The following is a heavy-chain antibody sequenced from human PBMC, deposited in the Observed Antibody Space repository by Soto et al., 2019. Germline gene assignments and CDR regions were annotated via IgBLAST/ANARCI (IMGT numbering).Heavy chain of an antibody. V-gene: IGHV4-59*01. D-gene: IGHD3-22*01. CDR1: GGSISSYY. J-gene: IGHJ4*02. CDR3: ARGDYYDSSGYYYKGFDY. Sequence: SETLSLTCTVSGGSISSYYWSWIRQPPGKGLEWIGYIYYSGSTNYNPSLKSRVTISVDTSKNQFSLKLSSVTAADTAVYYCARGDYYDSSGYYYKGFDYWGQGTLVTVSS. CDR2: IYYSGST.